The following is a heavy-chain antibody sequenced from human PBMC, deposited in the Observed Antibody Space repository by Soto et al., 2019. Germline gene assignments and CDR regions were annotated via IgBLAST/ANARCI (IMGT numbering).Heavy chain of an antibody. V-gene: IGHV3-33*01. Sequence: QVQLVESGGGVVRPGRSLRLSCAASGFAFNRFGVHWVRQAPGEGLEWVAVIWYDESNKFYADSVKGRFSISRDNSKNTLYLQMNSLRAEDTAVYYCVRDDGVAAAGPYYYYAMDVWGQGTTVIVSS. CDR1: GFAFNRFG. CDR2: IWYDESNK. CDR3: VRDDGVAAAGPYYYYAMDV. J-gene: IGHJ6*02. D-gene: IGHD6-13*01.